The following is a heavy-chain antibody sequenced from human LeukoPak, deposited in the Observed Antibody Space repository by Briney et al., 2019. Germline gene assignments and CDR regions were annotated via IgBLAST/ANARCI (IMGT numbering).Heavy chain of an antibody. CDR3: ARDVVSGSYGGTYFDY. Sequence: ASVKVSCEASGGTFSSYAISWVRQAPGQGLEWMGGIIPIFGTANYAQKFQGRVTITADESTSTAYMELSSLRSEDTAVYYCARDVVSGSYGGTYFDYWGQATLVTVSS. J-gene: IGHJ4*02. V-gene: IGHV1-69*13. D-gene: IGHD1-26*01. CDR1: GGTFSSYA. CDR2: IIPIFGTA.